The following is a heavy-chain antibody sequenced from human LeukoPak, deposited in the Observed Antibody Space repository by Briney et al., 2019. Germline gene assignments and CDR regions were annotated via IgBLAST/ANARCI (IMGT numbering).Heavy chain of an antibody. CDR3: ARGAGRSGSDY. J-gene: IGHJ4*02. CDR1: GFSFSDHY. Sequence: GGSLRLSCAASGFSFSDHYMTWVRQAPGKGLQWLSYISRSGSDIDYAGSVKGRFTISRDNAKNSLYLQMNSLRAEDTAVYYCARGAGRSGSDYWGQGTLFTVSS. D-gene: IGHD6-19*01. CDR2: ISRSGSDI. V-gene: IGHV3-11*01.